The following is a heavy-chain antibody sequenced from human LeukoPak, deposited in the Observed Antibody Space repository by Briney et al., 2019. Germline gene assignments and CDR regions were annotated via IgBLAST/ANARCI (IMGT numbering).Heavy chain of an antibody. CDR3: ARDKSVYDFWSGSTYYYYGMDV. J-gene: IGHJ6*02. CDR1: GGSISSGGYY. CDR2: IYYSGST. D-gene: IGHD3-3*01. V-gene: IGHV4-31*03. Sequence: SETLSLTCTVSGGSISSGGYYWSWIRQHPGKGLEWIRYIYYSGSTYYNPSLKSRVTISVDTSKNQFSLKLSSVTAADTAVYYCARDKSVYDFWSGSTYYYYGMDVWGQGTTVTVSS.